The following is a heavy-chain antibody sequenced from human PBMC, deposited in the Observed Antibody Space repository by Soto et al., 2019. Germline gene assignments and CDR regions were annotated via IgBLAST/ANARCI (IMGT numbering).Heavy chain of an antibody. Sequence: LSLTCTVSGGSISSGGYYWSWIRQHPGKGLEWIGYIYYSGSTYYNPSLKSRVTISVDTSKNQFSLKLSSVTAAETAVYYCAREYYDSSGYNYYFDYWGQGTLVTVSS. CDR2: IYYSGST. J-gene: IGHJ4*02. CDR3: AREYYDSSGYNYYFDY. CDR1: GGSISSGGYY. V-gene: IGHV4-31*03. D-gene: IGHD3-22*01.